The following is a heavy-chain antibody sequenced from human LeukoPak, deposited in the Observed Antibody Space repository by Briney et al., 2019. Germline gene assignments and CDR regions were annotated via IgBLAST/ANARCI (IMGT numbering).Heavy chain of an antibody. CDR3: ARHSGYSGSYFYYYYGMDV. J-gene: IGHJ6*02. V-gene: IGHV5-51*01. CDR2: IYPGDSDT. Sequence: GESLKIYCKGSGYRFTSYWIGWVRQMPGKGLEWMGIIYPGDSDTRYSPSFQGQVTISADKSISTAYLQWSSLKASDTAMYYCARHSGYSGSYFYYYYGMDVWGQGTTVTVSS. CDR1: GYRFTSYW. D-gene: IGHD1-26*01.